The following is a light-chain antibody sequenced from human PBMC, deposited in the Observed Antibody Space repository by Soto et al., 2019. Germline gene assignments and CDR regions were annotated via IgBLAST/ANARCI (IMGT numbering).Light chain of an antibody. CDR2: KAS. CDR1: QSISSW. J-gene: IGKJ2*01. Sequence: DIQMTQSPSTLSASVGDRVTITCRASQSISSWLAWYQQKPGKAPKLLIYKASSLESGLPSRFSGSGSGTEFTLTISCLQPDDFATYYCQQYNTYPYTFGQGTKLEI. V-gene: IGKV1-5*03. CDR3: QQYNTYPYT.